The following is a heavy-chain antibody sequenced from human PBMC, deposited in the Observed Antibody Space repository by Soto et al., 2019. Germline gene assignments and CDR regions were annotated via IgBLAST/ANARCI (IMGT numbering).Heavy chain of an antibody. D-gene: IGHD3-10*01. Sequence: QVQLVQSGAEVKKPGSSVKVSCKASGGTFTNHAITWVRQAPGEGLEWMGGIIPIFGTAIYAHKFQGRVTISADESTTTAYMEMSSLRSDDTAVYYCARAPRRASGWFDPWGQGTLVIVSS. CDR3: ARAPRRASGWFDP. V-gene: IGHV1-69*12. CDR1: GGTFTNHA. CDR2: IIPIFGTA. J-gene: IGHJ5*02.